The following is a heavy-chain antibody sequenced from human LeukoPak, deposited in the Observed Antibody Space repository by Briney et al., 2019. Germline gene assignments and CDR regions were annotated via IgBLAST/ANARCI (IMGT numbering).Heavy chain of an antibody. CDR2: ISYDGSNK. D-gene: IGHD1-7*01. CDR3: ARVGLELRLFGWFDP. J-gene: IGHJ5*02. V-gene: IGHV3-30*03. CDR1: GFTFSSCG. Sequence: PGRSLRLSCAASGFTFSSCGMHWVRQAPGKGLEWVAVISYDGSNKYYADSVKGRYTISRDKSKNTLYLQMNSLRAEDTAVYYCARVGLELRLFGWFDPWGQGTLVTVSS.